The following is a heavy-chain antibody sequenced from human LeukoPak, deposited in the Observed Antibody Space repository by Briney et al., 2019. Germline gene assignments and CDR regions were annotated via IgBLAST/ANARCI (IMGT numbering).Heavy chain of an antibody. CDR2: IYYSGST. Sequence: PSETLSLTCTVSGGSISSYYWSWIRQPPGKGLEWIGYIYYSGSTNYNPSLKSRVTISVDTSKNQFSLKLSSVTAADTAVYYCAKTYYYDLNWFDPWGQGTLVTVSS. V-gene: IGHV4-59*08. D-gene: IGHD3-22*01. CDR1: GGSISSYY. J-gene: IGHJ5*02. CDR3: AKTYYYDLNWFDP.